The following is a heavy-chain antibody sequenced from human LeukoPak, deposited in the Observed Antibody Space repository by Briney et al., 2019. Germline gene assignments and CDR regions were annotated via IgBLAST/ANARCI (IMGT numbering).Heavy chain of an antibody. CDR2: LTNSGGSGGVT. V-gene: IGHV3-23*01. CDR1: GFTFSTYA. Sequence: RPGGSLRLSCAASGFTFSTYAMSWVRQAPGKGLEWVSALTNSGGSGGVTYYADSVKGRFIISRDNSKSTLYLQLSSLRAEDTAVYYCAKAMSTDHYDSRGFYRVDFDSWGQGTLVTVSS. CDR3: AKAMSTDHYDSRGFYRVDFDS. J-gene: IGHJ4*02. D-gene: IGHD3-22*01.